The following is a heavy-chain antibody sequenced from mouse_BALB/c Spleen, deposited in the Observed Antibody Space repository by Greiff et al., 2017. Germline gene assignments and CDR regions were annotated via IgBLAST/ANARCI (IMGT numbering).Heavy chain of an antibody. J-gene: IGHJ1*01. CDR1: GFTFSDYY. D-gene: IGHD1-1*01. Sequence: DVMLVESGGGLVKPGGSLKLSCAASGFTFSDYYMYWVRQTPEKRLEWVATISDGGSYTYYPDSVKGRFTISRDNAKNNLYLQMSSLKSEDTAMYYCARDTTGWYFDVWGAGTTVTVSS. V-gene: IGHV5-4*02. CDR2: ISDGGSYT. CDR3: ARDTTGWYFDV.